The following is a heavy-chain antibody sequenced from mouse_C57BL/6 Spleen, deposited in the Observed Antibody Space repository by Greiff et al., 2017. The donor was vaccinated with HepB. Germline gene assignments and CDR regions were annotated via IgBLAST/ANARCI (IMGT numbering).Heavy chain of an antibody. CDR3: ARGGYYASRGDYFDY. J-gene: IGHJ2*01. V-gene: IGHV1-82*01. CDR1: GYAFSSSW. CDR2: IYPGDGDT. D-gene: IGHD1-1*01. Sequence: QVQLQQSGPELVKPGASVKISCKASGYAFSSSWMNWVKQRPGKGLEWIGRIYPGDGDTNYNGKFKGKATLTADKSSSTAYMKRSSLTSEDSAVYFCARGGYYASRGDYFDYWGQGTTLTVSS.